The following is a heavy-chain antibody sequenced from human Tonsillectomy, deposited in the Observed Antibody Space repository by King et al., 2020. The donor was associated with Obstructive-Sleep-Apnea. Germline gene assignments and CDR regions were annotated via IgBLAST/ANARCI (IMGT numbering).Heavy chain of an antibody. CDR3: ARVMDGYVWGSYYY. J-gene: IGHJ4*02. CDR2: IRSTPYGGTT. Sequence: QLVQSGGGLVQPGRSLRLSCTTSGFAFGDYGLSWFRQAPGKGLEWVGFIRSTPYGGTTEYAASVKGRFTISRDDSKSIAYLQMNSLQTEETALYYCARVMDGYVWGSYYYWGQGTLVTVSS. V-gene: IGHV3-49*03. D-gene: IGHD3-16*01. CDR1: GFAFGDYG.